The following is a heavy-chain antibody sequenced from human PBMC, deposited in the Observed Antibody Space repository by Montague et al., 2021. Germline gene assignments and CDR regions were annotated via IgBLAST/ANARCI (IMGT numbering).Heavy chain of an antibody. D-gene: IGHD2-15*01. V-gene: IGHV4-39*01. CDR1: GGSISSNSYC. CDR3: ARSVYCIGGSCYSGFDP. Sequence: SETLSLTCTVSGGSISSNSYCWAWIRQPPGKGLEYVGTTFNTGSSYYSPSLKSRITISVDTSKNQFSLRLGAVTAADTAVYYCARSVYCIGGSCYSGFDPWGQGTLVTVSS. J-gene: IGHJ5*02. CDR2: TFNTGSS.